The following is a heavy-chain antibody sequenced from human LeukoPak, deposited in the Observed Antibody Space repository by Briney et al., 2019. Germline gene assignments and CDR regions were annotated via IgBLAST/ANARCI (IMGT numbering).Heavy chain of an antibody. CDR1: GGSISSSSYY. CDR3: ARLYYYYGLDV. CDR2: KYYSGNS. J-gene: IGHJ6*02. V-gene: IGHV4-39*01. Sequence: SETLSLTCTVSGGSISSSSYYWGWIRQPPGKGLELIGSKYYSGNSYYNPSLKSRVSISVDTSKNQFSLKLSSVTAADTAVYYCARLYYYYGLDVWGQGTTVTVSS.